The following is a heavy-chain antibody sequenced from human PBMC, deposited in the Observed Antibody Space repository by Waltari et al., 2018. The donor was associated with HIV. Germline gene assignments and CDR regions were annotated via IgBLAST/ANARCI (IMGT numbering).Heavy chain of an antibody. CDR3: ARSGSGAFDI. J-gene: IGHJ3*02. D-gene: IGHD1-26*01. CDR1: GGSISSGSYY. V-gene: IGHV4-61*02. Sequence: QVQLQESGPGLVKPSQTLSLTCTVSGGSISSGSYYWSWSRQPAGKGLEWIGRIYTSGSTNVTPSLKSRVTMSVDTSKNQFSLKLSSGTAADTAVYYCARSGSGAFDIWGQGTMVTVSS. CDR2: IYTSGST.